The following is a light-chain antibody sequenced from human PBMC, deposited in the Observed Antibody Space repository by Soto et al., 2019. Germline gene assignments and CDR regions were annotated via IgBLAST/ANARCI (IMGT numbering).Light chain of an antibody. CDR2: DAS. CDR1: QDINNF. J-gene: IGKJ4*01. CDR3: QHYDDLPLT. V-gene: IGKV1-33*01. Sequence: DIQMTQSPSSLSASVGDRVTITCEASQDINNFLNWYLQKPGKAPSLLIYDASTLATGVPPRFSGSGSGTEFTFTISSLQPEDIATYFCQHYDDLPLTFGGGTRVEIK.